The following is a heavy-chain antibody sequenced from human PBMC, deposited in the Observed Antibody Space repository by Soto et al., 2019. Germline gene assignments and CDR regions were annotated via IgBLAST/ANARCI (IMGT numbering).Heavy chain of an antibody. CDR1: GFTFSSDW. J-gene: IGHJ4*02. CDR3: ARGPRGVYGNDY. Sequence: EVQLVESGGGLVQPGGSLRLSCVASGFTFSSDWMHWVRQGAGKRLVWVSRINMDGSVTNYADSVKGRFTISRDNAKNTVYLQMHSLRVEDTAVYYCARGPRGVYGNDYWGQGALGTVSS. V-gene: IGHV3-74*01. CDR2: INMDGSVT. D-gene: IGHD4-4*01.